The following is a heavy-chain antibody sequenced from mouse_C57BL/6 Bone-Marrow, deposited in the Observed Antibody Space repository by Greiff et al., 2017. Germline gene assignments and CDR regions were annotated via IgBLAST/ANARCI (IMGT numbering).Heavy chain of an antibody. D-gene: IGHD1-1*01. Sequence: QVQLQQSGAELARPGASVKLSCKASGYTFTSYGISWVKQRTGPGLEWIGEIYPRSGNTYYNEKFKGKATLTADKSSSTAYMELRSLTSEDSAVYFCAKIYYYVSFYYYAMDYWGQGTSVTVSS. CDR2: IYPRSGNT. CDR1: GYTFTSYG. CDR3: AKIYYYVSFYYYAMDY. V-gene: IGHV1-81*01. J-gene: IGHJ4*01.